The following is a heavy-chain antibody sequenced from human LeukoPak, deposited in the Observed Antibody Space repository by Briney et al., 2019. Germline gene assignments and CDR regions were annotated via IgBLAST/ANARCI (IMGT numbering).Heavy chain of an antibody. V-gene: IGHV3-23*01. Sequence: GGSLRLSCAASGFTFSSYALSWVRQAPGRGLEWVSAISHSGGGTYYADSVKGRFTISRDNSKNTLYLQMNSLRAEDTAVYYCAKDRGDSADRPRFDPWGQGTLVTVSS. J-gene: IGHJ5*02. CDR3: AKDRGDSADRPRFDP. D-gene: IGHD6-6*01. CDR1: GFTFSSYA. CDR2: ISHSGGGT.